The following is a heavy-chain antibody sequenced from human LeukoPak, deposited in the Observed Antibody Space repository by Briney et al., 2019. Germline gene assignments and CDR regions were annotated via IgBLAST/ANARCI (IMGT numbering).Heavy chain of an antibody. CDR2: INHSGST. D-gene: IGHD6-19*01. CDR3: ARGPRRAVADFRTGPFDP. CDR1: GGSFSGYY. V-gene: IGHV4-34*01. Sequence: PSEALSLTCAVYGGSFSGYYWSWIRQPPGKGLEWIGEINHSGSTNYNPSLKSRVTISVDTSKNQFSLKLSSVTAADTAVYYCARGPRRAVADFRTGPFDPWGQGTLVTVSS. J-gene: IGHJ5*02.